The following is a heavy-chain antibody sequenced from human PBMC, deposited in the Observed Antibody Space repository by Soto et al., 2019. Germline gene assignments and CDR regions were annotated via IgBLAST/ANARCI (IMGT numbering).Heavy chain of an antibody. CDR3: ARDEPNYDFWRRVLDV. D-gene: IGHD3-3*01. J-gene: IGHJ6*02. CDR1: GFTFSSYW. Sequence: EVQLVESGGGLVQPGGSLRLSCAASGFTFSSYWMHWVRQAPGKGLEWVSRINSDSSSTNYADSVKGRFTITRDNAKNNLYLQMNSLRAEDTAVYYCARDEPNYDFWRRVLDVWGQGTTVSVSS. V-gene: IGHV3-74*01. CDR2: INSDSSST.